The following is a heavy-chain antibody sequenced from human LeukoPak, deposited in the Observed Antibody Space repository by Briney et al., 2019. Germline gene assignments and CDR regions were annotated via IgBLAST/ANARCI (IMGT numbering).Heavy chain of an antibody. D-gene: IGHD6-19*01. Sequence: PGGSLRLSCAASGFTFSSYAMSWIRQAPGKGLEWVSYISPGGDATYFADSVRGRFTISRDNAKNSLYLQMNSLTAEDAAVYYCAGGLDIAVAGPGGYFDYWGQGTLVTVSS. CDR1: GFTFSSYA. CDR2: ISPGGDAT. CDR3: AGGLDIAVAGPGGYFDY. J-gene: IGHJ4*02. V-gene: IGHV3-11*01.